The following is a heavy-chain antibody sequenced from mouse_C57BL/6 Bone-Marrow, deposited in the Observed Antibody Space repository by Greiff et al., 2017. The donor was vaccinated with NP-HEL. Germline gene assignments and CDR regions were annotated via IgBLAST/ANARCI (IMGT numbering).Heavy chain of an antibody. CDR1: GYSITSDY. CDR2: ISYSGST. Sequence: VQLKESGPGLAKPSQTLSLTCSVTGYSITSDYWNWLRKFPGNKLEYMGYISYSGSTYYNPSLKSRISITRDTSKNQYYLQLNSVTTEDTATYYCARSIYYYGTDAMDYWGQGTSVTVSS. J-gene: IGHJ4*01. CDR3: ARSIYYYGTDAMDY. V-gene: IGHV3-8*01. D-gene: IGHD1-1*01.